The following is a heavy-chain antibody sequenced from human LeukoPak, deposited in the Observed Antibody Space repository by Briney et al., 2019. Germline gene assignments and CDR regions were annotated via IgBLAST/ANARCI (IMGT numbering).Heavy chain of an antibody. CDR3: AKVAIAVAGTDY. J-gene: IGHJ4*02. CDR1: GFTFSSSD. D-gene: IGHD6-19*01. CDR2: IGTIGDT. V-gene: IGHV3-13*01. Sequence: PGGSLRLSCAASGFTFSSSDMHWVRQPTGKGLEWVSAIGTIGDTYYPGSVKGRFTISRDNSKNTLYLQMNSLRAEDTAVYYCAKVAIAVAGTDYWGQGTLVTVSS.